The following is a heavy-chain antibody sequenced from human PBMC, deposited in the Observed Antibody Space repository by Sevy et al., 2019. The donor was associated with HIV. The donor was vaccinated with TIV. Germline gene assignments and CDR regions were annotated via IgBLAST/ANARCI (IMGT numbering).Heavy chain of an antibody. CDR1: RFTFSNYA. J-gene: IGHJ3*02. CDR3: ARESKDAFDI. V-gene: IGHV3-30-3*01. Sequence: GGSLRLSCTASRFTFSNYAMHWVRQAPGKGLEWVAFTSYNGRNKYYADSVKGRFTISRDNSKNTLSLQMNSLRAEDTAVYYCARESKDAFDIWGQGTMVTVSS. CDR2: TSYNGRNK.